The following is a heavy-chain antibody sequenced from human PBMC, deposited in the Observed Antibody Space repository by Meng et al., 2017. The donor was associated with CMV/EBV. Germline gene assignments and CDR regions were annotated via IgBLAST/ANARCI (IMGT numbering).Heavy chain of an antibody. CDR1: GGSLSSYY. D-gene: IGHD2-2*01. CDR2: IYTSGST. Sequence: HVHSLGPGHGLGNPPETLSPTCPVSGGSLSSYYWSWIRQPAGKGLEWIGRIYTSGSTNYNPSLKSRVTMSVDTSKNQFSLKLSSVTAADTAVYYCARVGRTSCYDYWGQGTLVTVSS. CDR3: ARVGRTSCYDY. J-gene: IGHJ4*02. V-gene: IGHV4-4*07.